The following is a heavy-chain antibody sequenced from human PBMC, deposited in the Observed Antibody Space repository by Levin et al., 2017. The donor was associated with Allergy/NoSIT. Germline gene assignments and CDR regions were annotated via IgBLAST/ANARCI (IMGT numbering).Heavy chain of an antibody. D-gene: IGHD3-22*01. CDR3: ASSYYYDTTAYDTETDDPDCLDY. V-gene: IGHV3-21*01. CDR2: ISSRGTYI. CDR1: GFTFSSYT. J-gene: IGHJ4*02. Sequence: GSLRLSCAASGFTFSSYTMNWVRQAPGKGLEWVSSISSRGTYIYYADSVKGRFTISRDNAKKSLYLQMNSLRAEDTAVYYCASSYYYDTTAYDTETDDPDCLDYWGQGTRVSVSS.